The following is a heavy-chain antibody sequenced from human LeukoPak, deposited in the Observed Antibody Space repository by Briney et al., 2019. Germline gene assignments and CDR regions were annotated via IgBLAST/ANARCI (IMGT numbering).Heavy chain of an antibody. V-gene: IGHV1-8*01. D-gene: IGHD4-23*01. Sequence: ASVKVSCKASGYTFTSYDINWVRQATGQGLEWMGWMNPNSGNTGYAQKSQGRVTMTRNTSISTAYMELSSLRSEDTAVYYCARETRDWFDPWGQGTLVTVSS. J-gene: IGHJ5*02. CDR2: MNPNSGNT. CDR3: ARETRDWFDP. CDR1: GYTFTSYD.